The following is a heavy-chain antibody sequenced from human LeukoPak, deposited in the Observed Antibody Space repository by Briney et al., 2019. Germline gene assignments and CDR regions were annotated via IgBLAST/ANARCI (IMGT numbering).Heavy chain of an antibody. V-gene: IGHV4-39*07. CDR2: IYYSGST. J-gene: IGHJ3*02. Sequence: ETLSLTCTVSGGSISSSSYYWGWIRQPPGKGLEWIGSIYYSGSTYYNPSLKSRVTISVDTSKNQFSLKLSSVTAADTAVYYCARKITMIVVDAFDIWGQGTMVTVSS. D-gene: IGHD3-22*01. CDR3: ARKITMIVVDAFDI. CDR1: GGSISSSSYY.